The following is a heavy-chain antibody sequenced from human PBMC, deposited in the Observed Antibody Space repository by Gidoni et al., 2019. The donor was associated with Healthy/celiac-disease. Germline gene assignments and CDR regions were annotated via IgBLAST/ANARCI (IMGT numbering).Heavy chain of an antibody. V-gene: IGHV3-21*01. CDR3: ARPRYNWNDGFDY. J-gene: IGHJ4*02. CDR1: GVTFSSYS. CDR2: ISSSSSYV. D-gene: IGHD1-1*01. Sequence: EVQLVESGGGLVKPGGYLRLSGAASGVTFSSYSMNWVRQAPGKGLEWVSSISSSSSYVYYADSVKGRFSISRDNSKNSLYLQMNSLRAEDTAVYYCARPRYNWNDGFDYWGQGTLVTVSS.